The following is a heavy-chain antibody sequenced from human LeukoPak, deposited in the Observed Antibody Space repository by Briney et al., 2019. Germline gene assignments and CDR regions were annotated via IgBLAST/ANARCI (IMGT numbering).Heavy chain of an antibody. V-gene: IGHV3-23*01. CDR2: ISGSGDTI. J-gene: IGHJ6*03. Sequence: GGSLRLSCATSRFTFSNYAMSWVRQAPGKGLEWVSGISGSGDTIYYADSVKGRFSISRDNSKNTLYLQMNSLRADDTAVYYCARSLRVRGVPDYMDVWGKGTTVTISS. CDR3: ARSLRVRGVPDYMDV. CDR1: RFTFSNYA. D-gene: IGHD3-10*01.